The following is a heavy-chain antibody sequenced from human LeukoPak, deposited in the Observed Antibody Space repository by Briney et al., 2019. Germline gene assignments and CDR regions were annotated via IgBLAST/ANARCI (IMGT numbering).Heavy chain of an antibody. CDR3: AKDFMVRGVTTYYFDY. CDR1: GFTFSSYG. D-gene: IGHD3-10*01. V-gene: IGHV3-23*01. CDR2: ISGSGGST. J-gene: IGHJ4*02. Sequence: GGSLRLSCAASGFTFSSYGMSWVRQAPGKGLEWVSAISGSGGSTYYVDSVKGRFTISRDNSKSTLYLQMNSLRAEDTAVYYCAKDFMVRGVTTYYFDYWGQGTLVTVSS.